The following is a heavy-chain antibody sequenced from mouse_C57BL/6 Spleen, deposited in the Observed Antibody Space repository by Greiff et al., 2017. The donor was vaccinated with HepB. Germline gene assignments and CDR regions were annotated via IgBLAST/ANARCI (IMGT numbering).Heavy chain of an antibody. Sequence: QVQLQQPGAELVKPGASVKLSCKASGYTFTSYWMHWVKQRPGQGLEWIGMIHPNSGSTNYNEKFKSKATLTVDKSSSTAYMQLSSLTSEDAAVYYWARAPDYYGSSYYFEYWGQGTTLTVSS. CDR3: ARAPDYYGSSYYFEY. D-gene: IGHD1-1*01. CDR2: IHPNSGST. J-gene: IGHJ2*01. V-gene: IGHV1-64*01. CDR1: GYTFTSYW.